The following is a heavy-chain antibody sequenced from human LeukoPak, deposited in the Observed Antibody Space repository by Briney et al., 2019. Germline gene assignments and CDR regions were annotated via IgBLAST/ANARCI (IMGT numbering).Heavy chain of an antibody. CDR2: IYYSGST. D-gene: IGHD4-23*01. CDR1: VGSISSGGYY. CDR3: ARFYGGNSGMLPRATFDI. J-gene: IGHJ3*02. V-gene: IGHV4-31*03. Sequence: SDTLSLPCTVSVGSISSGGYYWSWIRQHPGKVLEGIGYIYYSGSTYYNPSLRSRVTISVDMSKNQFSLKLNSVTAADTAVYYCARFYGGNSGMLPRATFDIWGQGTMVTVSS.